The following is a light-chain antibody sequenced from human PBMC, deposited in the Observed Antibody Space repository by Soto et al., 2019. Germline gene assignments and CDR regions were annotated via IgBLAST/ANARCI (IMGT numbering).Light chain of an antibody. J-gene: IGKJ1*01. V-gene: IGKV3-15*01. CDR2: GAY. Sequence: EIVMTQSPATLSVSPGERATLSCRASQSVSSNLAWFQQKPGQAPRLLIYGAYTRATGFPARFSGSGSGTEFTLTISRLEPEDFTVYYCHHYETFGQGTKVDIK. CDR1: QSVSSN. CDR3: HHYET.